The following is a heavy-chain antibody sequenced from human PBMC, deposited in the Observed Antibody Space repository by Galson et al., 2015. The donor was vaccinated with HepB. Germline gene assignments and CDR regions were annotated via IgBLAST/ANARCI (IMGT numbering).Heavy chain of an antibody. Sequence: TLSLTCTVSGASMNSGLYYWSWIRQSVGKGLEWIGRMYTNEDATYNPSVKSRLTMSMDTPKNQFSLMLASVTAADTAIYYCAGEYFDEVVWGQGTMVTVSS. CDR3: AGEYFDEVV. CDR2: MYTNEDA. V-gene: IGHV4-61*02. CDR1: GASMNSGLYY. D-gene: IGHD3-9*01. J-gene: IGHJ3*01.